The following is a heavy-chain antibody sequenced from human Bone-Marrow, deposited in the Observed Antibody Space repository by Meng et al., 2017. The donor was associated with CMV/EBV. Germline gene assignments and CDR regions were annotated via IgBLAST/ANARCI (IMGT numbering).Heavy chain of an antibody. CDR1: GFTFRNAW. D-gene: IGHD3-16*01. CDR2: IKRKTEGGTT. Sequence: GESLKISCAASGFTFRNAWMSWVRQAPGKGLEWVGRIKRKTEGGTTDYGAPVKGRVTISRDDSKNTLYLQMDSLKTEDTAVYYCVTGVGGYWGQGTLVTASS. CDR3: VTGVGGY. V-gene: IGHV3-15*01. J-gene: IGHJ1*01.